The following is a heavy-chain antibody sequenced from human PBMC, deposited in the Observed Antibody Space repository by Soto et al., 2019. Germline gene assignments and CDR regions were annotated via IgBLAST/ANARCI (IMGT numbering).Heavy chain of an antibody. CDR1: GFTFRNFG. CDR2: IWYDGSNK. J-gene: IGHJ6*02. Sequence: QVRLVESGGGVVQPGRSLRLSCSASGFTFRNFGFHWVRQAPGKGLEWVALIWYDGSNKYYAESLKGRVSISGDNSKNTLYLEMKSLRFEDTAVYYCARDGDIQGGPPPKNYAMDVWGQGTTVTVSS. D-gene: IGHD5-12*01. V-gene: IGHV3-33*08. CDR3: ARDGDIQGGPPPKNYAMDV.